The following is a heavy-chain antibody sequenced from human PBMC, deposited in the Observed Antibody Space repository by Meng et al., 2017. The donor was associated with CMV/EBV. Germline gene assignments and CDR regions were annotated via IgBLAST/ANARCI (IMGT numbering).Heavy chain of an antibody. CDR3: AKDPALRGSSSPPAFDY. CDR2: ISWNSGSI. V-gene: IGHV3-9*01. CDR1: GFTFDDYA. D-gene: IGHD6-6*01. Sequence: GRSLRLSCAASGFTFDDYAMHWVRQAPGKGLEWVSGISWNSGSIGYADSVKGRFTISRDNAKNSLYLQMNSLRAEDTALYYCAKDPALRGSSSPPAFDYWGQGTLVTVSS. J-gene: IGHJ4*02.